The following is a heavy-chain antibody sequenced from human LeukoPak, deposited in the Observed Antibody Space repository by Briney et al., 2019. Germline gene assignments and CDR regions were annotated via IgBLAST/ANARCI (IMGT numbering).Heavy chain of an antibody. J-gene: IGHJ6*02. Sequence: GESLQISCKGSGYSFTSYWITWVRQVPGEGLEWMGNIDPRDSYINYSPSFQGHVTISTYKSISTAYLQWSSLKASDTAMYYCARLSVTGTYSYGMDVWGQGTTVTVSS. CDR3: ARLSVTGTYSYGMDV. CDR2: IDPRDSYI. CDR1: GYSFTSYW. D-gene: IGHD1-7*01. V-gene: IGHV5-10-1*01.